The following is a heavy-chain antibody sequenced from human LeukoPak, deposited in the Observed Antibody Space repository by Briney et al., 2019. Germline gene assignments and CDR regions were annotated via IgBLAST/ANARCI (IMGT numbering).Heavy chain of an antibody. Sequence: SETLSLTCAVYGGSFSGYYWSWIRQPPGKGLEWIGEINHSGSTNYNPSLKSRLTISIDTSKNQFSLKLSSVTAADTAVYYCAREEQQLGDWFDPWGQGTLVTVSS. CDR1: GGSFSGYY. V-gene: IGHV4-34*01. CDR3: AREEQQLGDWFDP. J-gene: IGHJ5*02. CDR2: INHSGST. D-gene: IGHD6-13*01.